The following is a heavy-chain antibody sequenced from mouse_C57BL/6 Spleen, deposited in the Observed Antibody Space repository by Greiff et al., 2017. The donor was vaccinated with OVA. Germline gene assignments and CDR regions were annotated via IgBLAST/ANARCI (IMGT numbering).Heavy chain of an antibody. Sequence: QVQLQQSGAELVRPGTSVKVSCKASGYAFTNYLIEWVKQRPGQGLEWIGVINPGSGGTNYNEKFKGKATLTADKSSSTAYMQLSSLTSEDSAVYFCASLITTVVATGFDYWGQGTTRTVSS. CDR1: GYAFTNYL. CDR3: ASLITTVVATGFDY. D-gene: IGHD1-1*01. J-gene: IGHJ2*01. CDR2: INPGSGGT. V-gene: IGHV1-54*01.